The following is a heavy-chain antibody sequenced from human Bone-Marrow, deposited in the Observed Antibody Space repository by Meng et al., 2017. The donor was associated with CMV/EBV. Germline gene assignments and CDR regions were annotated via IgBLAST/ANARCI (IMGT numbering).Heavy chain of an antibody. J-gene: IGHJ5*02. CDR3: ARVGYAVRGGDWFDP. Sequence: SETLSLTCTVSGYSISSGYYWGWIRQPPGKGLEWIGSIYHSGSTYYNPSLKSRVTISVDTSKNQFSLKLSSVTAADTAVYYCARVGYAVRGGDWFDPWGQGTLVTGSS. D-gene: IGHD3-10*01. CDR2: IYHSGST. V-gene: IGHV4-38-2*02. CDR1: GYSISSGYY.